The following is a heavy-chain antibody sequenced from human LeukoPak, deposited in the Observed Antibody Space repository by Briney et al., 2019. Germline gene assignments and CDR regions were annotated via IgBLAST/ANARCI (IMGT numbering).Heavy chain of an antibody. CDR2: FDPEDGET. Sequence: ASVKVSCKVSGYTLTELSMHWVRQAPGKGLEWMGGFDPEDGETIYAQKFQGRVTITRNTSISTAYMELSSLRAEDTALYYCAKGYYDILTGYYRSPFDYWGQGTLVTVSS. D-gene: IGHD3-9*01. V-gene: IGHV1-24*01. J-gene: IGHJ4*02. CDR1: GYTLTELS. CDR3: AKGYYDILTGYYRSPFDY.